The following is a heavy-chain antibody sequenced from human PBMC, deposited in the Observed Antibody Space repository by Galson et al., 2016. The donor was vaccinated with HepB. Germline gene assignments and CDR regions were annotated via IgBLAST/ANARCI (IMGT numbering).Heavy chain of an antibody. D-gene: IGHD1-14*01. J-gene: IGHJ4*02. CDR3: ATGNHPRGHY. V-gene: IGHV3-53*01. CDR2: IYSGCGT. Sequence: SGAEVKKPGESLKISCRGSGYTFDSYWIGWVRQAPGKGLEWVSLIYSGCGTDYADSVKGRFTISRDSFRNTVYLQMNSLRAEDTAVYYCATGNHPRGHYWGQGTLVTVSS. CDR1: GYTFDSYW.